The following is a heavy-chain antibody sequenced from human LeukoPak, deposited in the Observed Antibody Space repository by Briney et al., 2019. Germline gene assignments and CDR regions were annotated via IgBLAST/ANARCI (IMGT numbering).Heavy chain of an antibody. V-gene: IGHV1-69*04. Sequence: SVKVSCKASGDTFSNYAISWVRQAPGQGLEWVRRIIPSLGTPNYAQKFQGRVTITADRSTTTAYMELSSLRFEDTAVYYCARAGSSRFSVPYYFNYWGQGTPVTVSS. D-gene: IGHD6-13*01. CDR1: GDTFSNYA. CDR3: ARAGSSRFSVPYYFNY. J-gene: IGHJ4*02. CDR2: IIPSLGTP.